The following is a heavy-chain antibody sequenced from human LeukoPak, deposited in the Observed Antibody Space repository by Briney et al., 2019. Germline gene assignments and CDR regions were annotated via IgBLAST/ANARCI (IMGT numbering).Heavy chain of an antibody. CDR1: SGSISSGRYY. CDR2: IYTSERT. V-gene: IGHV4-61*02. CDR3: ARGLRPLYYFDY. Sequence: SETLCLTCTVSSGSISSGRYYWSWIRQPPGKGLEWIGRIYTSERTVYNPSLKSRVTISVDTSKNQFPLKLSSVTAADTAVYYCARGLRPLYYFDYWGQGTLATVSA. J-gene: IGHJ4*02. D-gene: IGHD5-12*01.